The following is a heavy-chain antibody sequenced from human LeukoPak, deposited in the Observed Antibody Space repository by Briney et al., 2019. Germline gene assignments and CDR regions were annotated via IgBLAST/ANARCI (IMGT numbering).Heavy chain of an antibody. J-gene: IGHJ4*02. CDR2: ISGSGSST. CDR1: GFTFSSYS. D-gene: IGHD4/OR15-4a*01. V-gene: IGHV3-23*01. CDR3: AKSDYAYYFDF. Sequence: GGSLRLSCAASGFTFSSYSMNWVRQAPGKGLEWVSTISGSGSSTYYADSVKGRFTISRDNSKNTLYLQMNSLRAEDTAVYVCAKSDYAYYFDFWGQGTLVTVSS.